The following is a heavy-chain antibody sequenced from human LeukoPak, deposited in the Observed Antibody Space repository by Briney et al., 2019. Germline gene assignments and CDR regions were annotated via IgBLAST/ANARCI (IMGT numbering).Heavy chain of an antibody. D-gene: IGHD4-23*01. Sequence: PGGSLRLSCAASGFTASSNYMSWVRQAPGKGLEWVSVIYSGGSTYYADSVKGRFTISRDNSKNTLYLQMNSLRAEDTAVYYCARVLRWGDYFDYWGQGTLVTVSS. CDR1: GFTASSNY. V-gene: IGHV3-66*01. CDR3: ARVLRWGDYFDY. J-gene: IGHJ4*02. CDR2: IYSGGST.